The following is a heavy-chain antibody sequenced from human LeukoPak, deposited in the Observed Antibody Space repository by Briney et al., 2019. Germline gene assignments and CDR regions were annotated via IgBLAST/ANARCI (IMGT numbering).Heavy chain of an antibody. CDR2: VYYTGST. Sequence: SETLSLTCTVSGGSISSSGYYWGWIRQPPGKGLEWVGSVYYTGSTFYNPSLKSRVTTSVDTSKNHFSLNLSSVTAADTAVYYCARHRGRYYDSGSYYYFDYWGQGTLVTVSS. D-gene: IGHD3-10*01. CDR1: GGSISSSGYY. V-gene: IGHV4-39*02. CDR3: ARHRGRYYDSGSYYYFDY. J-gene: IGHJ4*02.